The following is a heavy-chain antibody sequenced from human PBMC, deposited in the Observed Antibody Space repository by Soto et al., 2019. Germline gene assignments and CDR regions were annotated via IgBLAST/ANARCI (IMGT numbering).Heavy chain of an antibody. J-gene: IGHJ4*02. V-gene: IGHV3-23*01. D-gene: IGHD3-3*01. CDR1: GFTFSSYA. Sequence: GGSLRLSCAASGFTFSSYAMSWVRQAPGKGLEWVSAISGSGGSTYYADSVKGRFTISRDNSKNTLYLQMNSLRAEDTAVYYCAKPLISYTIFGVAAVDYWGQGTLVTVSS. CDR3: AKPLISYTIFGVAAVDY. CDR2: ISGSGGST.